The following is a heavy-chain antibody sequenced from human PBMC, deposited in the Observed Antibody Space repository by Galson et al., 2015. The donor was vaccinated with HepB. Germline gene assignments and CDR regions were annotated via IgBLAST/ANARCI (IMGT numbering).Heavy chain of an antibody. CDR2: IWYDGSNK. CDR3: ARDGHNVGHDYGDYLPNDAFDI. CDR1: GFTFSSYG. J-gene: IGHJ3*02. D-gene: IGHD4-17*01. V-gene: IGHV3-33*01. Sequence: SLRLSCAASGFTFSSYGMHWVRQAPGKGLEWVAVIWYDGSNKYYEDSVKGRFTISRDNSKNTLYLQMNSLRAEDTAVYYCARDGHNVGHDYGDYLPNDAFDIWGQGTMVTVSS.